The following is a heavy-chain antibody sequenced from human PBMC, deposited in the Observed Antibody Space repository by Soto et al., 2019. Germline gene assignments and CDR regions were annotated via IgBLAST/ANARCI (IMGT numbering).Heavy chain of an antibody. J-gene: IGHJ6*02. CDR2: ISAYNGNT. D-gene: IGHD2-2*01. CDR3: ARVPALSIVVVPAAYYYYGMDV. CDR1: GYTFTSYG. V-gene: IGHV1-18*01. Sequence: QVQLVQSGAEVKKPGASVKVSCKASGYTFTSYGIIWVLQAPGHWREWMGWISAYNGNTNYAQKLQGRVTMTTDTTTSTAYMELRSLRSDDTAVYYCARVPALSIVVVPAAYYYYGMDVWGQGTTVTVSS.